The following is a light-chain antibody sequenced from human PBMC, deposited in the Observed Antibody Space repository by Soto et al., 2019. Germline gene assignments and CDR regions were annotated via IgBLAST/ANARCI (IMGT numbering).Light chain of an antibody. Sequence: QSVLTQPPSASGTPGQSVTLSCSGSSSNIGSNYVYWYQQLPGTAPKRRIYRNNQRPSGVPDRFSGSKSGTSASLAISGLRSEDEADYYCAAWDDSLSGYVFGTGTKVTVL. CDR1: SSNIGSNY. CDR3: AAWDDSLSGYV. J-gene: IGLJ1*01. V-gene: IGLV1-47*01. CDR2: RNN.